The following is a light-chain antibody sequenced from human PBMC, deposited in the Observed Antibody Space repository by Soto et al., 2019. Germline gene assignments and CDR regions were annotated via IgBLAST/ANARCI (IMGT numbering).Light chain of an antibody. V-gene: IGKV3-15*01. J-gene: IGKJ5*01. CDR1: QSVSSN. CDR2: GAS. CDR3: QQYNNWPIT. Sequence: EIVMTPSPPTLSVSPGERATLSCGASQSVSSNLAWYQQKPGQAPRLLIYGASTRATGIPARFSGSGSGTEFTLTISSLQSEDFAVYYCQQYNNWPITFGQGTRLEIK.